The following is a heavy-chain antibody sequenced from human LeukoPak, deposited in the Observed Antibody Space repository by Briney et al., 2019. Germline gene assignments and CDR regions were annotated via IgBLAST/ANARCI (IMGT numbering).Heavy chain of an antibody. D-gene: IGHD2-15*01. Sequence: GGSLRLSCAASGFTFSRFGMNWVRQAPGRGLEWISYISSSSSAIYYADSVKGRFTISRDNAKNSLYLQMNSLRDEDTAVYYCAQKGGTDHWGQGTLVTVSS. CDR2: ISSSSSAI. J-gene: IGHJ4*02. CDR1: GFTFSRFG. V-gene: IGHV3-48*02. CDR3: AQKGGTDH.